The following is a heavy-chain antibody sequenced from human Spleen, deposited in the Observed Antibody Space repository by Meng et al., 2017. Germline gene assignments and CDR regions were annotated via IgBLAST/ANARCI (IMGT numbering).Heavy chain of an antibody. Sequence: ASVKVSCKASGYTFPDYWLHWVRRAPGQGLEWMGRINPKSGDTHYAQRFQGRVTMTGDTSISTAYMELRSLRSDDTAVYYCARDSYRSEMDTAILRRTPYYYYYGMDVWGQGTTVTVSS. D-gene: IGHD5-18*01. CDR1: GYTFPDYW. CDR2: INPKSGDT. V-gene: IGHV1-2*06. CDR3: ARDSYRSEMDTAILRRTPYYYYYGMDV. J-gene: IGHJ6*02.